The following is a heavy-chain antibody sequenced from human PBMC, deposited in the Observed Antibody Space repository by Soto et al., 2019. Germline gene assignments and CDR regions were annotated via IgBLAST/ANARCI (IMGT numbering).Heavy chain of an antibody. Sequence: SETLSLTCTVSGGSISSGHYWSRIRQHPGKGLDWIGCISYGGSTSYNPSLKSRVTISVDTSKNQFSLKLTSVTAADTAVYYCSRGILVWGQGALVTVS. CDR1: GGSISSGHY. CDR2: ISYGGST. V-gene: IGHV4-31*03. CDR3: SRGILV. J-gene: IGHJ4*02. D-gene: IGHD5-18*01.